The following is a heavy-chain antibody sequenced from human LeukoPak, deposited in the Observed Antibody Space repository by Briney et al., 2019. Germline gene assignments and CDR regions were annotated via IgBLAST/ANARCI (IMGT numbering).Heavy chain of an antibody. V-gene: IGHV3-20*04. Sequence: PGGSLRLSCEGSGFTFGDYGMSWVRQAPGKGPEWVAGISWNADSTGYPDSVKGRFTISRDNAKNSLYLQMNSLRVEDTAFYYCARDPPGITGTEWFDPWGQGILVTVSS. D-gene: IGHD1-20*01. CDR3: ARDPPGITGTEWFDP. CDR1: GFTFGDYG. CDR2: ISWNADST. J-gene: IGHJ5*02.